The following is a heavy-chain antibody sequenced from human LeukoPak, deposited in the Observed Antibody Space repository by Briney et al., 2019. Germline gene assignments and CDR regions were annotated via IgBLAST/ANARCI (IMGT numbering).Heavy chain of an antibody. Sequence: GGSLRLSCAASGFTFSSYGMHWVRQAPGKGLEWVAFIRYDGSNKYYADSVKGRFTISRDNSKNTLYLQMNILRAEDTAVYYCAKVGSDDSSASDYWGQGTLVTVSS. CDR1: GFTFSSYG. J-gene: IGHJ4*02. CDR2: IRYDGSNK. D-gene: IGHD3-22*01. V-gene: IGHV3-30*02. CDR3: AKVGSDDSSASDY.